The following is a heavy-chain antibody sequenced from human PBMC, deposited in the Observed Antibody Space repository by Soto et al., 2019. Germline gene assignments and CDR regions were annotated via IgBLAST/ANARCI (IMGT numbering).Heavy chain of an antibody. CDR2: ISDNGGTT. Sequence: GGSLRLSCAASEFTFSNYAMSWVRQAPGKGLEWVSSISDNGGTTYYADSVKGRFTISRDDSKNPLYLQMNSLRAEDTAVYYCAKDPHHLIVYFYYWGQGTQVIVSS. D-gene: IGHD3-22*01. CDR3: AKDPHHLIVYFYY. J-gene: IGHJ4*02. V-gene: IGHV3-23*01. CDR1: EFTFSNYA.